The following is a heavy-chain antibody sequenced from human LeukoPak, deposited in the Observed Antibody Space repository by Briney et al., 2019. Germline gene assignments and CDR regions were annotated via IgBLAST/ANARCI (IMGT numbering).Heavy chain of an antibody. Sequence: SETLSLTCTVFGGSISSGDYYWSWIRQPPGKGLEWIGYIYYSGSTYYNPSLKSRVTISVDTSKNQFSLKLSSVTAADTAVYYCARLWYYEGSKLLTWRYYDILTGYSPTLPYNWFDPWGQGTLVTVSS. D-gene: IGHD3-9*01. CDR2: IYYSGST. V-gene: IGHV4-30-4*01. J-gene: IGHJ5*02. CDR1: GGSISSGDYY. CDR3: ARLWYYEGSKLLTWRYYDILTGYSPTLPYNWFDP.